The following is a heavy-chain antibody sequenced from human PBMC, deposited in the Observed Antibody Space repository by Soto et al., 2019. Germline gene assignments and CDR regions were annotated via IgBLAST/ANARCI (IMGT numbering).Heavy chain of an antibody. CDR3: ARWVGGSMYDNSGKYDS. CDR1: GFTFSSNG. D-gene: IGHD3-22*01. CDR2: VAYDGSKT. J-gene: IGHJ5*01. Sequence: QVQLVESGGGVVQPGRSLRLTCADSGFTFSSNGMHWVRQAPGKGLEWVALVAYDGSKTYYGDSVRGRFTISRDNSENTLYLQMNSLRAEDTAVYYCARWVGGSMYDNSGKYDSWGQGTLVTVSS. V-gene: IGHV3-30*03.